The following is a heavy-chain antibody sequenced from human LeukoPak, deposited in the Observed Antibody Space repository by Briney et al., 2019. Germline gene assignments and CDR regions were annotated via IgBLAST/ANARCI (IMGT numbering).Heavy chain of an antibody. Sequence: SETLSLTCTVSNGSISSYFWSWIRQPPGKGLEWIGYVYYRGSTSGTTNYNPSLKSRVAISVDTSKNQFSLKLNSVTAADTAAYYCARRAAYYPDVCDIWAKGKIVSVS. CDR3: ARRAAYYPDVCDI. CDR1: NGSISSYF. V-gene: IGHV4-59*08. D-gene: IGHD3-10*01. CDR2: VYYRGSTSGTT. J-gene: IGHJ3*02.